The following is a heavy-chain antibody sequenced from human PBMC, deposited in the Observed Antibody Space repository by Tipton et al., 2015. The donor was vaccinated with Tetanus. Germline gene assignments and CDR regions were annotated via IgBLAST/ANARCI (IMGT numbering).Heavy chain of an antibody. CDR1: GGSISGYY. CDR3: ARVFGQLLRVVVFDY. Sequence: TLSLTCTVAGGSISGYYWTWIRQPPGKGLEWIGYIYDNGTTSYSPSLKSRVIISVDKSKNQLSLKLGSVTAEDTAIYYCARVFGQLLRVVVFDYWGQGMMVTVSS. J-gene: IGHJ4*02. V-gene: IGHV4-59*01. D-gene: IGHD2-15*01. CDR2: IYDNGTT.